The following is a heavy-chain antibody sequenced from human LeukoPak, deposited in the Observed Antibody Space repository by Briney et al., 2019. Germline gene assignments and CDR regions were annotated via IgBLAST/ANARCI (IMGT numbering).Heavy chain of an antibody. Sequence: ASVKVSCKVSGYTLTELSMHWVRQAPGKGLEWMGGFDPEDGETIYAQKFQGGVTMTEDTSTDTAYMELSSLRSEDTAVYYCASLVISPSYFDYWGQGTMVTVSS. CDR3: ASLVISPSYFDY. D-gene: IGHD3-9*01. CDR1: GYTLTELS. CDR2: FDPEDGET. V-gene: IGHV1-24*01. J-gene: IGHJ4*03.